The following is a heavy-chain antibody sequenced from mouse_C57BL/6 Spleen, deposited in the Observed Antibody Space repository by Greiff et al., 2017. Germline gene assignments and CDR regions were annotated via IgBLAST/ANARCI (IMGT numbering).Heavy chain of an antibody. V-gene: IGHV2-2*01. D-gene: IGHD1-1*02. CDR1: GFSLTSYG. CDR3: PRKGGWGYAMDY. J-gene: IGHJ4*01. Sequence: QVQLKESGPGLVQPSPSLSITCTASGFSLTSYGVHWVRQSPGKGLEWLGVIWSGGSTDYNAAFISRLSISKDNSNSNVFYKMNSLQADDTAIYYWPRKGGWGYAMDYWGQGTSVTVSS. CDR2: IWSGGST.